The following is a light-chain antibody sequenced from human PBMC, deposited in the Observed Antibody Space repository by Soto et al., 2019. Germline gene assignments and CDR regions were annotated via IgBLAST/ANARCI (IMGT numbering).Light chain of an antibody. CDR1: SSDVGGYNY. Sequence: QSVLTQPASVSGSPGQSITISCTGTSSDVGGYNYVSWYQQHPGKAPNLMIYEVSNRPSGVSNRFSGSKSGNTASLTISGLQAEDEADYYCSSYTSSSTLCVFGTGTKGTVL. J-gene: IGLJ1*01. CDR3: SSYTSSSTLCV. V-gene: IGLV2-14*01. CDR2: EVS.